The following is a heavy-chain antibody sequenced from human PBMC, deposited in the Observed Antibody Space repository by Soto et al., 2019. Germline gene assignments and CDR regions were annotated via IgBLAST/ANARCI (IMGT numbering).Heavy chain of an antibody. CDR1: GGSISSADYY. CDR3: ASIWFGDFDY. Sequence: QVQLQESGPGLVKPSQTLSLTCTVSGGSISSADYYWGWIRQPPGKGLEWMGYFHSSGATYKDPSLKSRVTISVDTSKNQISLKLDSVTAADTAVYYCASIWFGDFDYWGHGTLVTVSS. J-gene: IGHJ4*01. D-gene: IGHD3-10*01. CDR2: FHSSGAT. V-gene: IGHV4-30-4*01.